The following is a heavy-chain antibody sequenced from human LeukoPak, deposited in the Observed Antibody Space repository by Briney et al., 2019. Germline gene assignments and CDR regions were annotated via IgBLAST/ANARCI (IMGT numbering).Heavy chain of an antibody. CDR2: ISGSGTST. J-gene: IGHJ4*02. CDR1: GFTLSSFA. D-gene: IGHD3-10*01. CDR3: AKIGGWGTSPETRY. V-gene: IGHV3-23*01. Sequence: GGSLRLSCAPSGFTLSSFAMSWVRQAPGKGPEWVSSISGSGTSTTYADSVKGRFTISRDTSKSTLYLQMNSLRPDDTAMYYCAKIGGWGTSPETRYWGQGTLVTVSS.